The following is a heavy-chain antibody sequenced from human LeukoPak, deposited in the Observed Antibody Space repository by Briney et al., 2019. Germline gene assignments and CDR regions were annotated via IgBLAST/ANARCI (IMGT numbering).Heavy chain of an antibody. D-gene: IGHD3-16*01. CDR3: ARDRGINWFDP. V-gene: IGHV3-74*01. J-gene: IGHJ5*02. CDR1: GYTFTNYW. Sequence: GGSLRLSCAASGYTFTNYWMHWVRQAPGEGLVWVSRINTGGTNTIYADSVRGRFTVSRDNAKNTLYLQMDSLRAEDTAVYYCARDRGINWFDPWGQGTLVAVSS. CDR2: INTGGTNT.